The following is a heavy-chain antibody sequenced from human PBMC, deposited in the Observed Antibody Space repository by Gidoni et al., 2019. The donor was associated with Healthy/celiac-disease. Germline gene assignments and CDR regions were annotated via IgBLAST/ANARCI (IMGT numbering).Heavy chain of an antibody. CDR1: RFPFRLYG. J-gene: IGHJ6*02. CDR2: ISYDGRNK. Sequence: QVQLVASGGGVVQPGMSLRLSSAATRFPFRLYGLHWVRQAPGQGLEWVAVISYDGRNKYYADSVKGRFTISRDNSKNTLYLQMNSLRAEDTAVYYCAKDDLTTRKRIANGPYYYYGMDVWGQGTTVTVSS. V-gene: IGHV3-30*18. D-gene: IGHD4-17*01. CDR3: AKDDLTTRKRIANGPYYYYGMDV.